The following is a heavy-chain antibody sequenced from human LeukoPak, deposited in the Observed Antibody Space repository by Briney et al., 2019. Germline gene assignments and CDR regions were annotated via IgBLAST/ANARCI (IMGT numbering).Heavy chain of an antibody. CDR2: IYPGDSET. V-gene: IGHV5-51*01. Sequence: GESLQISCQGSGSTFTNYWIGWVRQMPGKGLEWMGIIYPGDSETRYSPSFQGQVTISADKSISTAYLQWSSLKASDTAMYYCARLKTYYYDSSGDYWGQGTLVTVSS. CDR3: ARLKTYYYDSSGDY. CDR1: GSTFTNYW. J-gene: IGHJ4*02. D-gene: IGHD3-22*01.